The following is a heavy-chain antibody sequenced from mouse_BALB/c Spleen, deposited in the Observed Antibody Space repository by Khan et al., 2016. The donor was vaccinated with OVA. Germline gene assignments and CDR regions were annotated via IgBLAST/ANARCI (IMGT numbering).Heavy chain of an antibody. CDR2: IHPNNDYT. D-gene: IGHD2-10*02. CDR3: TSTGYGNPFAY. V-gene: IGHV1S81*02. Sequence: QVQLQQSGAELVKPGASVKSSCKASGYTFTSYYSYWVKQRPGPGLEGIGGIHPNNDYTHLNEKSKRKATLPVDRSSSTAYMPLSSLTSEDSAVDYCTSTGYGNPFAYWGQGTLVTVSA. J-gene: IGHJ3*01. CDR1: GYTFTSYY.